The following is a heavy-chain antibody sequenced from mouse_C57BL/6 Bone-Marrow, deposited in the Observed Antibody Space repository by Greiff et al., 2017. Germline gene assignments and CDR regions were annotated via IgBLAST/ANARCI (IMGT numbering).Heavy chain of an antibody. CDR1: GYTFTSYW. V-gene: IGHV1-69*01. D-gene: IGHD2-2*01. J-gene: IGHJ2*01. Sequence: QVQLQPPGAELVMPGASVKLSCKASGYTFTSYWMHWVKQRPGQGLEWIGEIDPSDSYTNYNQKFKGKSTLTVDKSSSTAYMQLSSLTSEDSAVYYCARENGSDFDYWGQGTTLTVSS. CDR2: IDPSDSYT. CDR3: ARENGSDFDY.